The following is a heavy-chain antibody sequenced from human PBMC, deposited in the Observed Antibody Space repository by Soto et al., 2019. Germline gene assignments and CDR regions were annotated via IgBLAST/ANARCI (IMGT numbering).Heavy chain of an antibody. CDR3: AKGGRLRSPFGL. D-gene: IGHD4-17*01. J-gene: IGHJ4*02. V-gene: IGHV4-34*01. CDR1: GESFSDNH. Sequence: PSETLSLTCAVYGESFSDNHWSWIRQPPGEGLEWIGEVSHSGYTVYNPSLKSRVTISLGTSNNQFSLKLISATAADTAVYFCAKGGRLRSPFGLWGQGTLVTVSS. CDR2: VSHSGYT.